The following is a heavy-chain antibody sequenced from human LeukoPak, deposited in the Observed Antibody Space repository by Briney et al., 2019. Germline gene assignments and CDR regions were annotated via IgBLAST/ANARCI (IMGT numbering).Heavy chain of an antibody. CDR2: IVVGSGNA. CDR3: ATDGYYDSSGFDY. J-gene: IGHJ4*02. Sequence: ASVKVSCTASGYTFTSSAMQWVRQARGQRLEWIGWIVVGSGNANYAQKFQERVTITRDMSTSTAYMELSSLRSEDTAVYYCATDGYYDSSGFDYWGQGTLVTVSS. D-gene: IGHD3-22*01. CDR1: GYTFTSSA. V-gene: IGHV1-58*02.